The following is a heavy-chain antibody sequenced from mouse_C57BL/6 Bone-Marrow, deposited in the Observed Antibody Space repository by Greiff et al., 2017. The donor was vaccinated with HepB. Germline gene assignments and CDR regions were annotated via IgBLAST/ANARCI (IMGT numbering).Heavy chain of an antibody. J-gene: IGHJ1*03. CDR1: GYSITSGYY. D-gene: IGHD1-1*01. Sequence: ESGPGLVKPSQSLSLTCSVTGYSITSGYYWNWIRQFPGNKLEWMGYISYDGSNNYNPSLKNRISITRDTSKNQFFLKLNSVTTEDTATYYCARPYYYGSRYFDVWGTGTTVTVSS. V-gene: IGHV3-6*01. CDR2: ISYDGSN. CDR3: ARPYYYGSRYFDV.